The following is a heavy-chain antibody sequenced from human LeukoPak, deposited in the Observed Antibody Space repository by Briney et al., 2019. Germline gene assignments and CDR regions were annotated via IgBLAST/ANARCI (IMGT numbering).Heavy chain of an antibody. CDR1: GGSFSGYY. CDR2: INHSGST. J-gene: IGHJ4*02. V-gene: IGHV4-34*01. CDR3: ASYDYVWGSYRSRYFDY. D-gene: IGHD3-16*02. Sequence: PSETLSLTCAVYGGSFSGYYWSWIRQPPGKGLEWIGEINHSGSTNYNLSLKSRVTISVDTSKNQFSLKLSSVTAADTAVYYCASYDYVWGSYRSRYFDYWGQGTLVTVSS.